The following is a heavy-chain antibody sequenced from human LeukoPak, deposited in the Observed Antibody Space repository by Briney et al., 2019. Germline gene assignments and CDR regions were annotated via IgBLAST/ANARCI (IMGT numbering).Heavy chain of an antibody. CDR2: INNDGSTT. V-gene: IGHV3-74*01. Sequence: GGSPRLSCAASGFTLSRYWMHRVRQAPGKGLVWVSRINNDGSTTNYADSVKGRFTISRDNAKNSLYLQMNSLRAEDTAVYYCARPFREWAVAGLDAFDIWGQGTMVTVSS. D-gene: IGHD6-19*01. J-gene: IGHJ3*02. CDR3: ARPFREWAVAGLDAFDI. CDR1: GFTLSRYW.